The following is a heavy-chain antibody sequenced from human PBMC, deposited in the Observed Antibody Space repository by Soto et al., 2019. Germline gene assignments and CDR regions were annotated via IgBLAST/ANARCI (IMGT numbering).Heavy chain of an antibody. CDR1: EVNISDLG. V-gene: IGHV3-7*03. CDR3: ARESPPLEY. J-gene: IGHJ4*02. CDR2: IKQEGNEK. Sequence: GVPIRHCYTVAEVNISDLGMSRISKDQGKGLEWVANIKQEGNEKYYADSVKGRFTISRDNAKTSLYVQMNSLRAEDTAVYYCARESPPLEYWGQGTLVTVSS.